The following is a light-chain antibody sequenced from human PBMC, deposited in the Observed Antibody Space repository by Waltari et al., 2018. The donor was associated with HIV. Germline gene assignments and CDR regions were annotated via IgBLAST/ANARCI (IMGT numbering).Light chain of an antibody. CDR2: SNN. J-gene: IGLJ3*02. V-gene: IGLV1-44*01. CDR3: AAWDGSLNGRM. Sequence: QSVLTQPPSASGTPGQRVTMSCSGSSSNIGSHAVSWYQQLPGTAPKLLIYSNNHRPSGCHARASCPKPGPSASLAISGLESEDDANYYCAAWDGSLNGRMFGGGTKLTVL. CDR1: SSNIGSHA.